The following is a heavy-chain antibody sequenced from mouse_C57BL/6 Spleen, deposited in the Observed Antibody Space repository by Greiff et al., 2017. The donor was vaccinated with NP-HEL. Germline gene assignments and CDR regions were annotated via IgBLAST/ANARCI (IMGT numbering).Heavy chain of an antibody. Sequence: EVQLVESGGGLVKPGGSLKLSCAASGFTFSDYGMHWVRQAPEKGLEWVAYISSGSSTLYYADTVKGRFTISRDNAKNTLFLQMTSLRSEDTAMYYCARYYGSSPYYAMDYWGQGTSVTVSS. J-gene: IGHJ4*01. CDR3: ARYYGSSPYYAMDY. D-gene: IGHD1-1*01. CDR1: GFTFSDYG. V-gene: IGHV5-17*01. CDR2: ISSGSSTL.